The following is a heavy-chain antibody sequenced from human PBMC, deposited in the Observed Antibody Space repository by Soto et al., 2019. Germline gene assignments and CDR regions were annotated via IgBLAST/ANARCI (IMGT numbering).Heavy chain of an antibody. Sequence: SGTLSLTWTVSGGSIGSSSYYWGWIRQPPGKGLDWIGTIFSRGITYYNPSLKSRVIISEDTSKNQVSLNLRSVTAADAAVYYCARCTGTMIPYWGQGTLVTV. J-gene: IGHJ4*02. CDR2: IFSRGIT. D-gene: IGHD1-7*01. CDR1: GGSIGSSSYY. CDR3: ARCTGTMIPY. V-gene: IGHV4-39*01.